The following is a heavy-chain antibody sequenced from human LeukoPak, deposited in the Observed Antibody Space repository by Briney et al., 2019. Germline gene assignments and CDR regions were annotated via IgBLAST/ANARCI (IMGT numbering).Heavy chain of an antibody. CDR1: GVSISSSNSY. Sequence: PSETLSLTCTVSGVSISSSNSYWGWIRQPPGRGLEWIGSIYYSGNTYYNASLKSQVSISIDTSKNQFSLKLTSVTAADTAVYYCARQTGSGLFILPGGQGTLVTVSS. CDR2: IYYSGNT. D-gene: IGHD3/OR15-3a*01. J-gene: IGHJ4*02. V-gene: IGHV4-39*01. CDR3: ARQTGSGLFILP.